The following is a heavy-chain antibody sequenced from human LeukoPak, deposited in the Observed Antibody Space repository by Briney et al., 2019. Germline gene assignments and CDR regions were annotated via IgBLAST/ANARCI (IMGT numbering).Heavy chain of an antibody. V-gene: IGHV4-59*01. CDR1: GGSISSYY. D-gene: IGHD3-10*01. CDR2: IYYSGST. Sequence: SETLSLTYIVSGGSISSYYWSWIRQPPGKGLEWIGYIYYSGSTNYNPSLKSRVTISVDTSKNQFSLKLSSVTAADTAVYYCASYGSGSYYRADWFDPWGQGTLVTVSS. CDR3: ASYGSGSYYRADWFDP. J-gene: IGHJ5*02.